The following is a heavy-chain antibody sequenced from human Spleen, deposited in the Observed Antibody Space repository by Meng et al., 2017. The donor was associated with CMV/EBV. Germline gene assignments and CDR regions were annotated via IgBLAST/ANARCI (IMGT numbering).Heavy chain of an antibody. V-gene: IGHV3-74*01. D-gene: IGHD5/OR15-5a*01. J-gene: IGHJ4*02. CDR2: INSDGSST. CDR3: AKDLVSTITGGFDY. CDR1: GFTFSSYW. Sequence: GESLKISCAASGFTFSSYWMHWVRQAPGKGLVWVSRINSDGSSTSYADSVKGRFTISRDNAKNTLYLQMNSLRAEDTALYYCAKDLVSTITGGFDYWGQGTRVTVSS.